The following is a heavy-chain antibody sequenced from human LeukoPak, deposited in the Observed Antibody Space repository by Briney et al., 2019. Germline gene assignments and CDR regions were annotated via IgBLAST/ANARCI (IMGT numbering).Heavy chain of an antibody. J-gene: IGHJ4*02. Sequence: SGTLSLTCAVSGVSISSKWWIWVRQPPGQGLEWIGEIHRAGRTRYNPSLKSRVTISMDYSKNQFSLKLTSVTAADTAIYYCGKTDIYFNPIDYWGPGSLVTVSS. D-gene: IGHD3-9*01. V-gene: IGHV4-4*02. CDR1: GVSISSKW. CDR2: IHRAGRT. CDR3: GKTDIYFNPIDY.